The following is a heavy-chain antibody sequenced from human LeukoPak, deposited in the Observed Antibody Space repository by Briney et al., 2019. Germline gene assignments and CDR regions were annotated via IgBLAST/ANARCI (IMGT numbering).Heavy chain of an antibody. J-gene: IGHJ3*02. V-gene: IGHV1-18*01. CDR2: ISAYNGNT. CDR1: GYTFTSYG. Sequence: ASVKVSCKASGYTFTSYGISWVRQAPGQGLEWMGWISAYNGNTNYAQKLQGRVTMTTDTSTSAAYMELRSLRSDDTAVYYCARDRGCYDSSAPHADAFDIWGQGTMVTVSS. D-gene: IGHD3-22*01. CDR3: ARDRGCYDSSAPHADAFDI.